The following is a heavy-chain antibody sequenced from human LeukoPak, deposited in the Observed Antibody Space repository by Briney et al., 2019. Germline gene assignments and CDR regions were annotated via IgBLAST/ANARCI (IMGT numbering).Heavy chain of an antibody. J-gene: IGHJ6*02. V-gene: IGHV3-9*01. Sequence: GGSPRLSCAASGFTFDDYAMHWVRQAPGKGLEWVSGISWNSGSIGYADSVKGRFTISRDNAKNSLYLQMNSLRAEDTALYYCAKDLGSGAAAGTTTYYYYYGMDVWGQGTTVTVSS. CDR1: GFTFDDYA. D-gene: IGHD6-13*01. CDR3: AKDLGSGAAAGTTTYYYYYGMDV. CDR2: ISWNSGSI.